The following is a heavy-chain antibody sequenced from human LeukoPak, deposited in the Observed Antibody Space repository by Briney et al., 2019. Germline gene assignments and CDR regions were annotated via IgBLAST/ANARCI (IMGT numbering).Heavy chain of an antibody. CDR2: INEDGSAK. D-gene: IGHD3-3*01. CDR1: GFTFDNYR. CDR3: ARDSRMNYYAS. J-gene: IGHJ5*02. Sequence: GGSLRLSCVASGFTFDNYRMGWVRQAPGKGLEWLANINEDGSAKNYVDSVKGRFTISRDNAVNSLYLQMNSLRAEDTAMYYCARDSRMNYYASWGRGTLVTVSS. V-gene: IGHV3-7*01.